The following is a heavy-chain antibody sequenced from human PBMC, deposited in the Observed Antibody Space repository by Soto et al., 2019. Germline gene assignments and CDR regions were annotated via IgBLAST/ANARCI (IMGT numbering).Heavy chain of an antibody. CDR2: ISSSSSVI. D-gene: IGHD7-27*01. V-gene: IGHV3-48*01. CDR3: AIYLSWGSNWHSYMDV. J-gene: IGHJ6*03. Sequence: EVQLVESGGGLVQPGGSLRLSCATSGFILSDCAMNWVRQAPGKGLEWVSYISSSSSVIDYSDSVKGRFTVSRDNARNSLYLQMNSLRAEDTAVYYCAIYLSWGSNWHSYMDVWGKGTTGTDSS. CDR1: GFILSDCA.